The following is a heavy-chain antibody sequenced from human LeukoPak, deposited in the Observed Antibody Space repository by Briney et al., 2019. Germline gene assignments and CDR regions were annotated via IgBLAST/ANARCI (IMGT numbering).Heavy chain of an antibody. CDR1: GFTFSTYW. J-gene: IGHJ4*02. V-gene: IGHV3-7*01. CDR3: ARGRPDY. CDR2: INQDGSKE. Sequence: PGGSLRLSCAASGFTFSTYWMNWVRQAPGKGLEWVANINQDGSKENYVDSVKGRFTISRDNTKNSLYLQMNSLRAEDTAVYYCARGRPDYWGQGTLVTVSS.